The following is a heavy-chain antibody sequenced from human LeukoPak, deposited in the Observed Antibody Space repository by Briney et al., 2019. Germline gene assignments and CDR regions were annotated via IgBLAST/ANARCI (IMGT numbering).Heavy chain of an antibody. V-gene: IGHV1-2*02. CDR2: INPNSGGT. CDR3: AREHYYDSSGLTQN. J-gene: IGHJ4*02. Sequence: GASVKVSCKASGYTFTGYYMHWVRQAPGQGLEWMGWINPNSGGTNYAQKFQGRVTMTRDTSISTAYMELSRLRSDDTAVYYCAREHYYDSSGLTQNWGQGTLVTVSS. CDR1: GYTFTGYY. D-gene: IGHD3-22*01.